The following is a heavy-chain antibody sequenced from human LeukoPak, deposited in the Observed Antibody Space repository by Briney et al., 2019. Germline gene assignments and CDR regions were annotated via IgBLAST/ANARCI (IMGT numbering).Heavy chain of an antibody. Sequence: ASVKVSCKASGYTFTSYYMHWVRQAPGQGLEWMGIINPSGGSTSYTQKFQGRVTMTRNTSTSTVYMELSSLRSEDTAVYYCARERRLSRSSGRNWFDPWGQGTLVTVSS. V-gene: IGHV1-46*01. J-gene: IGHJ5*02. CDR1: GYTFTSYY. D-gene: IGHD6-6*01. CDR2: INPSGGST. CDR3: ARERRLSRSSGRNWFDP.